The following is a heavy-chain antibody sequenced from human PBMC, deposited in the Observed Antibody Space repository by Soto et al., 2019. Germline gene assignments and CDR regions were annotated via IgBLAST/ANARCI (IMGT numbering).Heavy chain of an antibody. V-gene: IGHV1-46*04. J-gene: IGHJ6*02. CDR3: ARQEMATIRYYYAMDV. D-gene: IGHD5-12*01. CDR2: INPSGGRT. CDR1: GYSFTSYY. Sequence: ASVKVSCKASGYSFTSYYMHWVRQAPGQGLEWMGTINPSGGRTNYAQKLQGRVTMTRDTSTNTVYMELSSLRSEDTAVYCCARQEMATIRYYYAMDVWGQGTTVTVSS.